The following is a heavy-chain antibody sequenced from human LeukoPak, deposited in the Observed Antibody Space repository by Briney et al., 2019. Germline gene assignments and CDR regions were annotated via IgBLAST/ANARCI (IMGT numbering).Heavy chain of an antibody. V-gene: IGHV3-23*01. CDR2: ISGSGGST. D-gene: IGHD3-16*02. Sequence: GGSPRLSCAASGFTFSSYAMHWVRQAPGKGLEWVSSISGSGGSTYYADSVKGRFTISRDNSKNTLYLQMNSPRAEDTAVYYFAKAFRGVVVPDFDYWGQGTLVTVSS. CDR1: GFTFSSYA. J-gene: IGHJ4*02. CDR3: AKAFRGVVVPDFDY.